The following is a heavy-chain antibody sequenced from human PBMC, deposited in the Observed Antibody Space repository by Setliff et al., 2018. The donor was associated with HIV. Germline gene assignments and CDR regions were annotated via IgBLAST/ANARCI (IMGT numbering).Heavy chain of an antibody. CDR1: GGSISSSSYY. V-gene: IGHV4-39*01. CDR3: ASQDYDFWSGYYTWNY. J-gene: IGHJ4*02. CDR2: IYYSGST. Sequence: SETLSLTCTVSGGSISSSSYYWGWLRQPPGKGLEWIGSIYYSGSTYYNPSLKSRVTISVDTSKNQFSLKLSSVTAADTAVYYCASQDYDFWSGYYTWNYWGQGTLVTVSS. D-gene: IGHD3-3*01.